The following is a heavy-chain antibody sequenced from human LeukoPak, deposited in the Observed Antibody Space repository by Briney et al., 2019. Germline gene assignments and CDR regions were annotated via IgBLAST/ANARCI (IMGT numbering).Heavy chain of an antibody. D-gene: IGHD3-3*01. CDR3: ARGGSCGYYDFWSGYDATDY. Sequence: GASVKVSCKASGYTFTGYYMHWVRQAPGQGLEWMGWINPNSGGTNYAQKFQGRVTMTRDTSISTAYMELSRLRSDDTAVYYCARGGSCGYYDFWSGYDATDYWGPGTLVTVSS. J-gene: IGHJ4*02. CDR1: GYTFTGYY. V-gene: IGHV1-2*02. CDR2: INPNSGGT.